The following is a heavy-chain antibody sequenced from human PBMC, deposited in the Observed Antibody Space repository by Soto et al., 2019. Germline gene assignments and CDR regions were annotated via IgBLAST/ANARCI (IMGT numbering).Heavy chain of an antibody. J-gene: IGHJ4*02. D-gene: IGHD4-17*01. CDR3: ARDLSMTSLTPGY. V-gene: IGHV1-18*01. Sequence: QVQLVQSGAEVKKPGASVKVSCKASGYTFTNYGISWVRQAPGQGLEWMGWISAYNGNTNRSQNFQGRVTMTTDTSTRTAYMELGSLRSDDTAVFYCARDLSMTSLTPGYWGQGTLVTVSS. CDR1: GYTFTNYG. CDR2: ISAYNGNT.